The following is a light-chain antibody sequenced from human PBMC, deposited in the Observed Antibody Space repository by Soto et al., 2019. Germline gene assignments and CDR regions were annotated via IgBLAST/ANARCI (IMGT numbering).Light chain of an antibody. V-gene: IGKV3D-15*01. CDR3: QQYTAWPLT. J-gene: IGKJ1*01. Sequence: EIVMTQSPATLSVSPGERATLSCRASQSISSDVAWYQQKPGQAPTPLIFGASSRATGIPDRFSGTGSGTEFTLTISSLQSEDFAVYYCQQYTAWPLTFGQGTKVDIK. CDR1: QSISSD. CDR2: GAS.